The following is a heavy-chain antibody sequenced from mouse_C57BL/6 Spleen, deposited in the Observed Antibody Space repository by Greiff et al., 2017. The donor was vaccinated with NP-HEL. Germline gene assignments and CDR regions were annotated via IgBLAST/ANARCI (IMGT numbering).Heavy chain of an antibody. CDR2: INYDGSST. J-gene: IGHJ1*03. CDR3: ARGGGYFDV. V-gene: IGHV5-16*01. Sequence: EVKVVESEGGLVQPGSSMKLSCTASGFTFSDYYMAWVRQVPEKGLEWVANINYDGSSTYYLDSLKSRFIISRDNAKNILYLQMSSLKSEDTATYYCARGGGYFDVWGTGTTVTVSS. CDR1: GFTFSDYY.